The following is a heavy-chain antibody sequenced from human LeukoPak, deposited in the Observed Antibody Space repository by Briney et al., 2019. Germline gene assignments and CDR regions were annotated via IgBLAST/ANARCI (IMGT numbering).Heavy chain of an antibody. J-gene: IGHJ4*02. CDR2: ISHDGIST. CDR3: ARETDGGLDY. D-gene: IGHD4-23*01. CDR1: GFTLSSYT. Sequence: GRSLRLSCGASGFTLSSYTMHWVRRAPGKGLECVSAISHDGISTYYASSVKGRFTISRDSSKSTLYLQMDSLRPEDIAIFYCARETDGGLDYWGQGTLVTVSS. V-gene: IGHV3-64*01.